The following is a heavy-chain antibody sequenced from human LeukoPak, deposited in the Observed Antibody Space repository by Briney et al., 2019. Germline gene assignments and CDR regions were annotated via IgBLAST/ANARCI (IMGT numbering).Heavy chain of an antibody. CDR3: ANVAVAAEAGY. D-gene: IGHD6-19*01. V-gene: IGHV3-23*01. Sequence: PGGSLRLSCAASGFTFSSYGMSWVRQAPGKGLEWVSAISGSGGSVGGTYYADSVKGRFTISRDNSKNTLYLQMNSLRAEDTAVYYCANVAVAAEAGYWGQGTLVTVSS. CDR2: ISGSGGSVGGT. CDR1: GFTFSSYG. J-gene: IGHJ4*02.